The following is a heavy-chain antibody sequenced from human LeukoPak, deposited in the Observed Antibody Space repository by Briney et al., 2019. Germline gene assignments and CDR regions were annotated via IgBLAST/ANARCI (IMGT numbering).Heavy chain of an antibody. Sequence: PETLSLTCAVSGGSMRNYYWSWIRQPPGKGLEWIGYTYDSGRSSYNPSLRSRVSISIDTSKNQFSLNLSSVTAADTAVYYCARGWASSWYYFDFWGQGTLVTVSS. D-gene: IGHD2-2*01. V-gene: IGHV4-59*01. CDR3: ARGWASSWYYFDF. CDR2: TYDSGRS. CDR1: GGSMRNYY. J-gene: IGHJ4*02.